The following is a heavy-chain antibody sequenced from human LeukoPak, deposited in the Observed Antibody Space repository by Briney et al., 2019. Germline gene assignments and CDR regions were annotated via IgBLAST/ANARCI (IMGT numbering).Heavy chain of an antibody. V-gene: IGHV3-23*01. D-gene: IGHD6-13*01. Sequence: GGSLRLSCAASGFTFSTYAMSWVRQAPGKGLEWVSAISVSAGSTYYADSVKGRFTISRDNSKNTLYLQMNSLRAEDTAVYYCATGSVRYSASWYSQEGDYWGQGTMVTVSS. CDR1: GFTFSTYA. CDR2: ISVSAGST. CDR3: ATGSVRYSASWYSQEGDY. J-gene: IGHJ4*02.